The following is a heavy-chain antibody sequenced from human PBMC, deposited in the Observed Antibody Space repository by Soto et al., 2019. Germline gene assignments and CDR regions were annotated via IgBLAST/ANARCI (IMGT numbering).Heavy chain of an antibody. V-gene: IGHV1-69*12. D-gene: IGHD1-1*01. Sequence: QVQLVQSGAEVKKPGSSVKVSCKASGGTFRTSAISWVRQAPGQGLEWVGGIMPVFRRPKYAQNFQDRVTITADEPTSTAYMELNSLRSDDTAVYYCARDKYRLQLGGYYYFILGVWGQGTAVTVSS. CDR1: GGTFRTSA. CDR3: ARDKYRLQLGGYYYFILGV. J-gene: IGHJ6*02. CDR2: IMPVFRRP.